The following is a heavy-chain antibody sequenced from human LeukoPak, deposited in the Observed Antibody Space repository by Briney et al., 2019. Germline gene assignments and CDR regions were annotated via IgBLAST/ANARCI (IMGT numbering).Heavy chain of an antibody. V-gene: IGHV4-34*01. CDR2: INHSGST. Sequence: SETLSLTCAVYGGSFSGYYWSWIRQPPGKGLEWIGEINHSGSTNYNPSLKSRVTISVDTSKNQFSLKLSSVTAADTAVYYCARGRYSSIAARTLDYWGQGTLVTVSS. CDR3: ARGRYSSIAARTLDY. CDR1: GGSFSGYY. D-gene: IGHD6-6*01. J-gene: IGHJ4*02.